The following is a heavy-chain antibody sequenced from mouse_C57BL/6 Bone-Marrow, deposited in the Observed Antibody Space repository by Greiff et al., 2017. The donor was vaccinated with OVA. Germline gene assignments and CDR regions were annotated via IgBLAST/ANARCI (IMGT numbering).Heavy chain of an antibody. V-gene: IGHV1-67*01. D-gene: IGHD2-1*01. Sequence: QVQLQQSGPALVRPGVSVKISCKGSGYTFTDSALHWVKQSHAKSLEWIGVISTYYGDASYNQKFKDKATMTVDKSSSTAYMELARLTSEDSAVYYCATIYYGNGYPYWYFDVWGTGTTVTVSS. CDR3: ATIYYGNGYPYWYFDV. CDR1: GYTFTDSA. J-gene: IGHJ1*03. CDR2: ISTYYGDA.